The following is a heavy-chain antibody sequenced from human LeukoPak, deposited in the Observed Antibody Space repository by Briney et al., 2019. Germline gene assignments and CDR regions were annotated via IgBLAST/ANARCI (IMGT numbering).Heavy chain of an antibody. Sequence: GGSLRLSCAASKFTFSSYWMSWARQAPGKGLEWVANIKQDGSEEYYVGSVKGRFTISRDNVKNSLYLQMNRLRAEDTAVYYRARRLWFGDYDAFDIWGQGTMVTVSS. CDR3: ARRLWFGDYDAFDI. J-gene: IGHJ3*02. D-gene: IGHD3-10*01. V-gene: IGHV3-7*01. CDR1: KFTFSSYW. CDR2: IKQDGSEE.